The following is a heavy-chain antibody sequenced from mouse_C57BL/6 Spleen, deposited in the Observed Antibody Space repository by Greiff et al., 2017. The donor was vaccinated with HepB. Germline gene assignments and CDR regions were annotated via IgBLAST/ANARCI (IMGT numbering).Heavy chain of an antibody. V-gene: IGHV14-2*01. CDR2: IDPEDGET. J-gene: IGHJ2*01. CDR1: GFHINDYY. Sequence: EVKLQESGAELVKPGASVKLSCTASGFHINDYYMHWVKQRTEQGLEWIGRIDPEDGETKYAPKFQGKATITADTSSNTAYLQLSSLTSEDTAVYYCASRDDGYYDFDYWGQGTTLTVSS. D-gene: IGHD2-3*01. CDR3: ASRDDGYYDFDY.